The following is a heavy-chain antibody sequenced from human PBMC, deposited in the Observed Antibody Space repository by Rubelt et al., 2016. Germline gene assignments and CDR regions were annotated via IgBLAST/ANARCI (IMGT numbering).Heavy chain of an antibody. J-gene: IGHJ6*02. CDR3: ASLPGTTYYFYYGMDV. Sequence: APGKGLVWVSRINGDGSSTTYADSVKGRFTISRDNAKNTLYLQMNSLRAVDTAVYYCASLPGTTYYFYYGMDVWGQGTTVTVSS. D-gene: IGHD1-7*01. V-gene: IGHV3-74*01. CDR2: INGDGSST.